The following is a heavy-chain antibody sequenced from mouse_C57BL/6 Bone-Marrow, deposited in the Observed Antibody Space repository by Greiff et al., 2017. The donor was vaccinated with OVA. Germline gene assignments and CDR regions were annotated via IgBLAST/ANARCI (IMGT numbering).Heavy chain of an antibody. D-gene: IGHD2-4*01. J-gene: IGHJ3*01. CDR2: IDPENGDT. V-gene: IGHV14-4*01. CDR1: GFNIKDDY. Sequence: QLQQSGAELVRPGASVKLSCTASGFNIKDDYMHWVKQRPEQGLEWIGWIDPENGDTEYASKFQGKATITADTSSNTAYLQLSSLTSEDTAVYYCTTGDDYDCAWFAYWGQGTLVTVSA. CDR3: TTGDDYDCAWFAY.